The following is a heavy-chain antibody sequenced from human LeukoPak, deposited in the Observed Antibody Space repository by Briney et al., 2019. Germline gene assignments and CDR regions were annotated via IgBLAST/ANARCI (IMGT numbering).Heavy chain of an antibody. D-gene: IGHD1-26*01. CDR1: GVTLSTYA. Sequence: PGGSLRLSCAASGVTLSTYAMSWARHAPGKGLEWVSGISSSCSGDTTYYADYVKGRFTSSRDRSQNTLFLHMHTLRAEAAAIYYCAKDRTVGASYWYFDLWGRGTLVTVSS. CDR2: ISSSCSGDTT. V-gene: IGHV3-23*01. CDR3: AKDRTVGASYWYFDL. J-gene: IGHJ2*01.